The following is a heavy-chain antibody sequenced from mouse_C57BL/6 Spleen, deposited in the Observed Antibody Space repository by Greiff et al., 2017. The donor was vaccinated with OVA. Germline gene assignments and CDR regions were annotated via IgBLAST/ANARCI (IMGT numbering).Heavy chain of an antibody. V-gene: IGHV1-80*01. CDR1: GYAFSSYW. Sequence: QVQLKESGAELVKPGASVKISCKASGYAFSSYWMNWVKQRPGKGLEWIGQIYPGDGDTNYNGKFKGKATLTADKSSSTAYMQLSSLTSEDSAVYFCARWGAPYFDYWGQGTTLTVSS. CDR3: ARWGAPYFDY. J-gene: IGHJ2*01. CDR2: IYPGDGDT.